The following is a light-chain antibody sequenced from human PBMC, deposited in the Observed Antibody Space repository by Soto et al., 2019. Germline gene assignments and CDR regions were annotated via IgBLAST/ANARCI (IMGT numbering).Light chain of an antibody. J-gene: IGKJ2*01. CDR1: QSISSY. V-gene: IGKV1-39*01. CDR3: QQSYSTPPT. Sequence: DIQMTQSPSSLSASVGDRVTITCRASQSISSYLNWYQLKPGKAPNLLIYAASSLQGGVPSRFSGSGSGTDFTLTISSLQPADFATYYCQQSYSTPPTFGQGTNLEIE. CDR2: AAS.